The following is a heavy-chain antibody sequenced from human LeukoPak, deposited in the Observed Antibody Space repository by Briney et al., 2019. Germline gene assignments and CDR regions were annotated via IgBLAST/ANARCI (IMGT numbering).Heavy chain of an antibody. CDR2: ITPDGSST. V-gene: IGHV3-74*01. CDR3: ARGDSTLGDY. J-gene: IGHJ4*02. D-gene: IGHD2-21*02. CDR1: GFTFSTYW. Sequence: QPGGSLRLSCAASGFTFSTYWMHWVRQAPGKGLVWVSRITPDGSSTSHADSVKGRFTISRDNAKNTLYLQMNSLRTEDTAVYYCARGDSTLGDYWGQGALVTVSS.